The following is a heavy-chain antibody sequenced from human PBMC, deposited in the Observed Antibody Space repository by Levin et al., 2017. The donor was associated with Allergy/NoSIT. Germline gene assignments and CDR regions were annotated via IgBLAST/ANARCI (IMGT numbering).Heavy chain of an antibody. D-gene: IGHD2-15*01. Sequence: SETLSLTCSVSGTSVAVDRSATTTGYHWAWIRRPPGKGLEWIGSIRHSGATYYTPSLESRLAISMDTSRNLFSLRLTSVTAADAAMYYCAGHAEDFDVWGQGTTVTVSS. CDR1: GTSVAVDRSATTTGYH. V-gene: IGHV4-39*01. J-gene: IGHJ6*02. CDR3: AGHAEDFDV. CDR2: IRHSGAT.